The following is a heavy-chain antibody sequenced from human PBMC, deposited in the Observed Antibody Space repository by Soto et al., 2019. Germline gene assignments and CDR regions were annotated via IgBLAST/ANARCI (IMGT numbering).Heavy chain of an antibody. D-gene: IGHD3-22*01. CDR3: ARDSVSYYYDSSGHTGGYFDY. CDR2: IIPIFGTA. CDR1: GGTFSSYA. Sequence: ASVKVSCKASGGTFSSYAISWVRQAPGQGLEWMGGIIPIFGTANYAQKFQGRVTITADESTSTAYMELSSLRSEDTAVYYCARDSVSYYYDSSGHTGGYFDYWGQGTLVTVSS. V-gene: IGHV1-69*13. J-gene: IGHJ4*02.